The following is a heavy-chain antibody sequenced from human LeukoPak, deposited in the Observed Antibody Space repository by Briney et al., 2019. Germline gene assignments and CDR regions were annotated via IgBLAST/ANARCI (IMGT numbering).Heavy chain of an antibody. CDR1: GFTFSSYW. CDR3: ARDWFDGDYDRFDY. V-gene: IGHV3-7*03. D-gene: IGHD4-17*01. CDR2: INQDGSQK. J-gene: IGHJ4*02. Sequence: GSLRLSCAVSGFTFSSYWMSWFRQAPGKGLEWVANINQDGSQKFSVDFVKGRFTISRDNAKNSLSLQMNSLRVEDTAVYYCARDWFDGDYDRFDYWGQGTLVTVSS.